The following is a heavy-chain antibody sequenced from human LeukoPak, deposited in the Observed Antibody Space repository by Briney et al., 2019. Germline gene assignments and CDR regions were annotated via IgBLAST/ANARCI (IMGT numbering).Heavy chain of an antibody. V-gene: IGHV1-2*02. CDR1: GYTFTGYY. CDR2: INPNSGGT. J-gene: IGHJ4*02. D-gene: IGHD3-3*01. CDR3: ARLAYDFWSGYHDY. Sequence: ASVKVSCKASGYTFTGYYMHWARQAPGQGLEWMGWINPNSGGTNYAQKFQGRVTMTRDTSISTAYMELSRLRSDDTAVYYCARLAYDFWSGYHDYWGQGTLVTVSS.